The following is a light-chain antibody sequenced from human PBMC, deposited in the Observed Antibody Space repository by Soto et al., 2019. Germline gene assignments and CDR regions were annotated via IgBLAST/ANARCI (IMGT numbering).Light chain of an antibody. CDR1: QSISSW. CDR3: QQYNSYSGGFT. J-gene: IGKJ3*01. V-gene: IGKV1-5*03. Sequence: DIQMTQSPSTLSASVGDRVTITCRASQSISSWLAWYQQKPGKAPKLLIYKASSLESGVPSRFRGSGSGTEFTLTSSSLQPDDFATYCCQQYNSYSGGFTFGPGPKVDIK. CDR2: KAS.